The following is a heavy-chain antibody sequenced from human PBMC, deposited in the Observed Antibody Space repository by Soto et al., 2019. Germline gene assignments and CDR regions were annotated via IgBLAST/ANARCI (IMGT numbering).Heavy chain of an antibody. J-gene: IGHJ6*03. CDR1: GGSISIYY. V-gene: IGHV4-59*01. D-gene: IGHD3-10*01. Sequence: PSETLSLTCTVSGGSISIYYWSWIRQPPGKGLEWIGYIYYSGSTNYNPSIKSRVTISVDTSKNQFSLKLSSVTAADTAVYYCARGSITMVRGAYMDVWGKGTTVTVSS. CDR2: IYYSGST. CDR3: ARGSITMVRGAYMDV.